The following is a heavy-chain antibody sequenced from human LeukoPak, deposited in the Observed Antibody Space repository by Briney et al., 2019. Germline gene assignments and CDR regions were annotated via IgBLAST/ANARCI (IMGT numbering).Heavy chain of an antibody. V-gene: IGHV4-4*07. D-gene: IGHD2-2*01. Sequence: SETLSLTCTASGGSISSYYWSWIRQPAGKGLEWIGRIYTSGSTNYNPSLKSRVTMSVDTSKNQFSLKLSSVTAADTAVYYCARGVVPAASGRLGPFDPWGQGTLVTVSS. J-gene: IGHJ5*02. CDR1: GGSISSYY. CDR2: IYTSGST. CDR3: ARGVVPAASGRLGPFDP.